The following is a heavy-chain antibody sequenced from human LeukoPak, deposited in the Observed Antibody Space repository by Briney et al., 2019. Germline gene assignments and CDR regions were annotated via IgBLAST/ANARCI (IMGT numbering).Heavy chain of an antibody. CDR2: IYTSGST. CDR1: GGSISSGSHY. V-gene: IGHV4-61*02. Sequence: SQTLSLTCTVSGGSISSGSHYWSWIRQPAGKGLEWIRRIYTSGSTNYNPSLKSRVTISVDRSKNQFSLKLSSVTAADTAVYYCARGPPRQVYWYFDLWGRGTLVTVSS. CDR3: ARGPPRQVYWYFDL. J-gene: IGHJ2*01.